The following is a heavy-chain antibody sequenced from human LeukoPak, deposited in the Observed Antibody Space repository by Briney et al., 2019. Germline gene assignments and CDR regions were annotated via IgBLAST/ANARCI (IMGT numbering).Heavy chain of an antibody. CDR2: INSDGSST. J-gene: IGHJ6*03. V-gene: IGHV3-74*01. CDR3: ASFAVVVAATYFYYYMVV. D-gene: IGHD2-15*01. CDR1: GFTFSSYW. Sequence: PGGSLRLSCAASGFTFSSYWMHWVRQAPGKGLVWVSRINSDGSSTSYADSVKGRFTISRDNAKNTLYLQMNSLRAEDTAVYYCASFAVVVAATYFYYYMVVWGKGTTVTVSS.